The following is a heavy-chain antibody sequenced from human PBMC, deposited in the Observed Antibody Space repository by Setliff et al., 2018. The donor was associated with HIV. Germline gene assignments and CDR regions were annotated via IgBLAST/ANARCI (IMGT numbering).Heavy chain of an antibody. J-gene: IGHJ4*02. D-gene: IGHD1-1*01. Sequence: ESGLRGEPTQTLTLTCTFSGLSLSTSGVGVGWIRQSPGKALEWLAFIYWNNNKHYSTSLKSRLTVTKDTSKNRVVFTMTNMDPVDTATYYCAYSGRQLRGPYFDFWGQGTQVTVSS. V-gene: IGHV2-5*01. CDR1: GLSLSTSGVG. CDR2: IYWNNNK. CDR3: AYSGRQLRGPYFDF.